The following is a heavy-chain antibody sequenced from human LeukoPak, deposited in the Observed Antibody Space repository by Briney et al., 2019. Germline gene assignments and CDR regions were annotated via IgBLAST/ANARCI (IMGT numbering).Heavy chain of an antibody. J-gene: IGHJ4*02. CDR1: GFTFSGYG. D-gene: IGHD3/OR15-3a*01. Sequence: GGSLRLSCAASGFTFSGYGMHWVRQAPGKGLEWVAVISYDGSNKYYADSVKGRFTISRDNSKNTLYPQMGSLRAEDMAVYYCARGWTSNDYWGQGTLVTVSS. CDR2: ISYDGSNK. V-gene: IGHV3-30*03. CDR3: ARGWTSNDY.